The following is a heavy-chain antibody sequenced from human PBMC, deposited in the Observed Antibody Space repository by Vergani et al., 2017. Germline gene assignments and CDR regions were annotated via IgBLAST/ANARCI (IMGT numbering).Heavy chain of an antibody. Sequence: QVQLVESGGGVVQPGGSLRLSCAASGFSFSSFGMHWVRQAPGKGLEWVTCIRYDGSNKYYADSVKGRFTISRDNSNDTVYLQMNSLRTGDTAVYYCAKYCLAYGSGSWYYWGQGTLVTVSS. V-gene: IGHV3-30*02. CDR3: AKYCLAYGSGSWYY. J-gene: IGHJ4*02. CDR1: GFSFSSFG. D-gene: IGHD3-10*01. CDR2: IRYDGSNK.